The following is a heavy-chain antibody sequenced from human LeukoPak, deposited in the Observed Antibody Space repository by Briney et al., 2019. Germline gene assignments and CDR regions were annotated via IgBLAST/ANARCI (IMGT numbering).Heavy chain of an antibody. CDR2: IYHSGST. Sequence: SETLSLTYAVSGGSISSSNWWSWVRQPPGKGLEWIGEIYHSGSTNYNPSLKSRVTISVDKSKNQFSLQLNSVTPEDTAGYYCARDKRYYGDYVGGWFDPWGQGTLVTVSS. CDR3: ARDKRYYGDYVGGWFDP. D-gene: IGHD4-17*01. J-gene: IGHJ5*02. V-gene: IGHV4-4*02. CDR1: GGSISSSNW.